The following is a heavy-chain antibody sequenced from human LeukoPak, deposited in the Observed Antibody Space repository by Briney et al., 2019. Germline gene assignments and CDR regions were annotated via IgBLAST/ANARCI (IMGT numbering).Heavy chain of an antibody. CDR3: ARVMNNDSWSYRGTFNI. J-gene: IGHJ3*02. Sequence: SETLSLTCAVYGGTFSGYYWSWLRQAPGKGLEWIGKINHSGNIEYNPSLTSRVTIAVDTSKNQLSLKLSSVTAADTAVYYCARVMNNDSWSYRGTFNIWGQGTMVTVSS. V-gene: IGHV4-34*01. D-gene: IGHD3-3*01. CDR1: GGTFSGYY. CDR2: INHSGNI.